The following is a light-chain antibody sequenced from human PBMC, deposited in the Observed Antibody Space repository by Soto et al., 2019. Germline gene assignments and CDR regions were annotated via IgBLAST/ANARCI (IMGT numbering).Light chain of an antibody. V-gene: IGLV2-14*01. CDR1: SSDVGGYNY. CDR3: SSYTSSSTLV. CDR2: DVS. J-gene: IGLJ2*01. Sequence: QSVLTQPASVSGSPGQSITISCTGTSSDVGGYNYVSWYQQHPGKAPKIMIYDVSNRPSGVSNRFSGSKSGNTASLTISVLQAEDEADYYCSSYTSSSTLVFGGGTKLTVL.